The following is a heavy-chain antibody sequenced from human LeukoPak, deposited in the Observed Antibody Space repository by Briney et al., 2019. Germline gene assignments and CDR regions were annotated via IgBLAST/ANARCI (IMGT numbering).Heavy chain of an antibody. J-gene: IGHJ6*02. V-gene: IGHV4-4*02. D-gene: IGHD2-8*01. Sequence: SETLSLTCAVSGGSISSRNCWSWVRQPPGKGLEWIGEIYHSGSINYNPSLKSRVTISVDKSKNQLSLRLTSVTAADTAVFYCARDNGAIRAYYYHGMDVWGQGTTVTVSS. CDR2: IYHSGSI. CDR3: ARDNGAIRAYYYHGMDV. CDR1: GGSISSRNC.